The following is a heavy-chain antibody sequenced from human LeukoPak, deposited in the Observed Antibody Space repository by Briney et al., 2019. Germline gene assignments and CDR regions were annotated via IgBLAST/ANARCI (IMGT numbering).Heavy chain of an antibody. V-gene: IGHV3-30*02. CDR1: GFRFTDYG. J-gene: IGHJ4*02. D-gene: IGHD3-3*01. CDR3: ARDLVII. CDR2: IRYDESDK. Sequence: GGSLRLSCAASGFRFTDYGMHWVRQAPGKGLEWVAFIRYDESDKYYADSVKGRFTISRDNSKNTLTLQMNSLRAEDTAVYYCARDLVIIWGQGTLVTVSS.